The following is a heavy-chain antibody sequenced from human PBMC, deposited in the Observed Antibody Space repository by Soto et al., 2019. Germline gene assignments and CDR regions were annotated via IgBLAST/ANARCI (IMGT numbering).Heavy chain of an antibody. V-gene: IGHV3-74*01. J-gene: IGHJ5*02. Sequence: PGGSLRLSCAASGFTFSSYWMHWVRQAPGKGLVWVSRINSDGSSTSYADSVKGRFTISRDNAKNTLYLQMNSLRAEDTAVYYCARVPILPWYYYGSGNWFDPWGQGTLVTVSS. D-gene: IGHD3-10*01. CDR3: ARVPILPWYYYGSGNWFDP. CDR1: GFTFSSYW. CDR2: INSDGSST.